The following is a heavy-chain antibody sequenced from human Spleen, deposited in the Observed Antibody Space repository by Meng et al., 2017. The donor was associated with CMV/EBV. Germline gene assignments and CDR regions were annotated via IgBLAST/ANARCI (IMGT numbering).Heavy chain of an antibody. CDR1: YG. V-gene: IGHV1-18*01. D-gene: IGHD2-2*01. J-gene: IGHJ5*02. CDR2: ISAYNGNT. Sequence: YGISWVRQAPGQGLEWMGWISAYNGNTHYAQKLQGRVTMTTDTSTSTAYMELRSLRSDDTAVYYCARIRAWYCSSTSCYDPKNWFDPWGQGTLVTVSS. CDR3: ARIRAWYCSSTSCYDPKNWFDP.